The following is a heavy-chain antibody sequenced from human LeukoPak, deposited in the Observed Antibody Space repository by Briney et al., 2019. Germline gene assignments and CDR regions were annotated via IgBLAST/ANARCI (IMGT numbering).Heavy chain of an antibody. CDR3: ARDSSSWYGRYYYYYGMDV. D-gene: IGHD6-13*01. CDR2: MNPNSGNT. V-gene: IGHV1-8*01. CDR1: GYTFTSYD. J-gene: IGHJ6*02. Sequence: ASVKVSCKASGYTFTSYDINWVRQATGQGLEGMGWMNPNSGNTGYAQKFQGRVTITRNTSISTAYMELSSLRSEDTAVYYCARDSSSWYGRYYYYYGMDVWGQGTTVTVSS.